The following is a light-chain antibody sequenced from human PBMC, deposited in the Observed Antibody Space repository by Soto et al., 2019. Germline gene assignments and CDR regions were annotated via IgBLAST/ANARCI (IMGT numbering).Light chain of an antibody. Sequence: QSVLTXPPSASGSPGQSVSISCSGGSSDVGGSKYVSWYQVKPGKAPRLIIYEVNRRPEGAPYRFSGSKSGNTASLTVSGLQAEDEGDYYCFSYADTNNFVLGSGTKVTVL. CDR1: SSDVGGSKY. V-gene: IGLV2-8*01. CDR2: EVN. CDR3: FSYADTNNFV. J-gene: IGLJ1*01.